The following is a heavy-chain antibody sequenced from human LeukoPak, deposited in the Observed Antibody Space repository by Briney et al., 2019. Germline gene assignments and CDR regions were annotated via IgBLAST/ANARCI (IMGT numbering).Heavy chain of an antibody. J-gene: IGHJ4*02. CDR2: IYYSGST. CDR1: GGPISSFY. Sequence: SETLSLTCTVSGGPISSFYWSWIRQPPGKGLEWIGYIYYSGSTNYNPSLKSRVTISLDTSKNQSSLKLSSVTAADTAVYYCARDGGGGAAGYWGQGTLVTVSS. CDR3: ARDGGGGAAGY. V-gene: IGHV4-59*01. D-gene: IGHD1-26*01.